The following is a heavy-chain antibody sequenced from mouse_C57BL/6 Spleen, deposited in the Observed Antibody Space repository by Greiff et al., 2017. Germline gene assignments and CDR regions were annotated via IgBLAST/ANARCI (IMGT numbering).Heavy chain of an antibody. J-gene: IGHJ2*01. V-gene: IGHV3-6*01. Sequence: DVQLQESGPGLVKPSQSLSLTCSVTGYSITSGYYWNWIRQFPGNKLEWMGYISYDGSNNYNPSLKNRISITLDTSKNQFFLKLNTVTSEDTATYYCARLQLGRFYFDYWGQGTTLTVSA. CDR3: ARLQLGRFYFDY. CDR1: GYSITSGYY. CDR2: ISYDGSN. D-gene: IGHD4-1*02.